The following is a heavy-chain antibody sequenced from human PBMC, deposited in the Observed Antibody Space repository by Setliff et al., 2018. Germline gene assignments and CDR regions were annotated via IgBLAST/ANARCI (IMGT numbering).Heavy chain of an antibody. V-gene: IGHV3-48*04. CDR2: ISSSGSTI. CDR1: GFIFKNYI. Sequence: GGSLRLSCAASGFIFKNYIMTWVRQAPGKGLEWVSYISSSGSTIYYVDSVKGRFTISRDNAKNSLYLQMNSLRAEDTAVYYCARYSSGWFFDYWGQGTPVTVSS. J-gene: IGHJ4*02. CDR3: ARYSSGWFFDY. D-gene: IGHD6-19*01.